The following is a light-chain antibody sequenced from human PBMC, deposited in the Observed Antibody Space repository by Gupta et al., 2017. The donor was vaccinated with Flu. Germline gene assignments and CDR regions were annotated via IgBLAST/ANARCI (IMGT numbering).Light chain of an antibody. CDR3: MVWHSDAWV. V-gene: IGLV5-45*01. Sequence: CTLRIGIKMEPYRIYWFQRKPGSPPQDLLKYKSDSDKQQGSGVPSRFSGSKDASANAGILLISGLKSEDEAVYYCMVWHSDAWVFGGGTKLNVL. J-gene: IGLJ3*02. CDR2: YKSDSDK. CDR1: IGIKMEPYR.